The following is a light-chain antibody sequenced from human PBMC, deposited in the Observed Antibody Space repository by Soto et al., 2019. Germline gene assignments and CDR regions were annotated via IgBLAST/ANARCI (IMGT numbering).Light chain of an antibody. CDR2: AAS. CDR3: QHLSSYPP. Sequence: DIQLTQSPSILSASVGDRVTVSCRASQGISSSLAWYQQRPGKAPKLLIYAASTLQTGVPSRFSGSGSGTEFTLTISSLQPEDVATYYCQHLSSYPPFGXGTK. CDR1: QGISSS. J-gene: IGKJ3*01. V-gene: IGKV1-9*01.